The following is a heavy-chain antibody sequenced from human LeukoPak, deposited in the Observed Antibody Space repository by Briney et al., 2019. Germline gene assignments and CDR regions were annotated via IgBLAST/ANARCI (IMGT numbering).Heavy chain of an antibody. D-gene: IGHD1-1*01. V-gene: IGHV3-23*01. CDR3: AKDSTRTGRNYFDF. CDR1: GFTFSSYA. CDR2: VSASGGRT. J-gene: IGHJ4*02. Sequence: PGGSLRLSCAASGFTFSSYAMGWVRQAPGKGLDWVSAVSASGGRTYDADSVKGRFTISRDNSKNTVYLQMNSLRAEDTAVYYCAKDSTRTGRNYFDFWGQGTLVTVSS.